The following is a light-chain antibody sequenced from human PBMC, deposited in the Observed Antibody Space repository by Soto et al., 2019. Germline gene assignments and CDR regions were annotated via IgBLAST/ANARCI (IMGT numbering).Light chain of an antibody. V-gene: IGLV2-14*03. CDR2: DVS. CDR3: SSYRGSSTTHYV. CDR1: SSDVGGYNY. J-gene: IGLJ1*01. Sequence: QSVLTQPASLSGSPGQSITISCTGTSSDVGGYNYVSWYQQHPGKAPKLMIHDVSNRPSGVSNRFSGSKSGNTASLTISGLQAEDEADYYCSSYRGSSTTHYVFETGTKVTVL.